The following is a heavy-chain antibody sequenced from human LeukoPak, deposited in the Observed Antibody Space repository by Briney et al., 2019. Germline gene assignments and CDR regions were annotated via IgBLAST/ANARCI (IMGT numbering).Heavy chain of an antibody. V-gene: IGHV3-43*01. CDR2: ISWDGGST. Sequence: GGSLRLSCAASGFTFDDYTMHWVRQAPGKGLEWVSLISWDGGSTYYADSVKGRFTISRDNSKNSLYLQMNSLRTEDTALYYCAKGPKLCKRRRTGTTSMCGCPLFDYWGQGTLVTVSS. J-gene: IGHJ4*02. CDR3: AKGPKLCKRRRTGTTSMCGCPLFDY. CDR1: GFTFDDYT. D-gene: IGHD1-7*01.